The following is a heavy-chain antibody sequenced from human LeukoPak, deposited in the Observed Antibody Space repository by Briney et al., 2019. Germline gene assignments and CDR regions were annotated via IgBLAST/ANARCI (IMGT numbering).Heavy chain of an antibody. J-gene: IGHJ4*02. CDR3: ARDNLDRQLGGY. V-gene: IGHV1-46*01. CDR2: INPSDGTA. D-gene: IGHD6-13*01. Sequence: GASVKVSCKASGYTLATYYMHWVRQAPGQGPEWVGLINPSDGTASYAQRFQGRLTMTRDTSTSIVYMELSSLRSEDTAIYYCARDNLDRQLGGYWGQGTLVTVSS. CDR1: GYTLATYY.